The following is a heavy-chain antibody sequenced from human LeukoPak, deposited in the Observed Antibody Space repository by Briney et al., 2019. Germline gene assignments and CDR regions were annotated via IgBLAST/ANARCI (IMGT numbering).Heavy chain of an antibody. J-gene: IGHJ3*02. D-gene: IGHD3-22*01. V-gene: IGHV4-59*01. CDR3: ARLVDYDNSGDPDIFDI. CDR2: INYSGRI. Sequence: SETLSLTCIVSSGFISSYYWSWIRQTPGKGLKWIAFINYSGRIKYNPSLQSRVSISLDTSKNHFSLQLRSVMAADTAVYYCARLVDYDNSGDPDIFDIWGQGTIVSIS. CDR1: SGFISSYY.